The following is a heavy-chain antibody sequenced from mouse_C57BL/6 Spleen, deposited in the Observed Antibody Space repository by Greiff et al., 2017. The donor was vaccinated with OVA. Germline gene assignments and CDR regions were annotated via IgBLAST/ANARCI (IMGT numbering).Heavy chain of an antibody. Sequence: VQLQQPGAELVRPGTSVKLSCKASGYTFTSYWMHWVKQRPGQGLEWIGVIDPSDSYTNYNQKFKGKATLTVDTSSSTAYMQLSSLTSEDSAVYYWARRSIATVVAFDYWGQGTTLTVSS. CDR1: GYTFTSYW. D-gene: IGHD1-1*01. V-gene: IGHV1-59*01. CDR2: IDPSDSYT. J-gene: IGHJ2*01. CDR3: ARRSIATVVAFDY.